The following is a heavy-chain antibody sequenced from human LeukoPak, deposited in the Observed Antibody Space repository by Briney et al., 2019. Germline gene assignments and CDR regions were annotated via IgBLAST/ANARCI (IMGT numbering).Heavy chain of an antibody. CDR1: GFTFSSYA. D-gene: IGHD3-10*01. CDR3: AKDPRYGSGSYYKGGFDY. V-gene: IGHV3-23*01. J-gene: IGHJ4*02. Sequence: PGVSLRLSCAASGFTFSSYARSWVRQAPGKGLEWVSAISGSGGSTYYADSVKGRFTISRDNSKNTLYLQMNSLRAEDTAVYYCAKDPRYGSGSYYKGGFDYWGQGTLVTVSS. CDR2: ISGSGGST.